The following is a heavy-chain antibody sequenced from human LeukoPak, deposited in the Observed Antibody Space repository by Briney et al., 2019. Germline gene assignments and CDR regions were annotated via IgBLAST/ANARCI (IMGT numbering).Heavy chain of an antibody. D-gene: IGHD6-19*01. CDR2: IYRSGTT. J-gene: IGHJ4*02. CDR3: ARRSPYSTGWSSYFDY. CDR1: GGSISSTNW. Sequence: SETLSLTCAVSGGSISSTNWWRWVRQPPGKGLEWIGEIYRSGTTNYKPSLKSRVTISLDKSRNHFSLKLTSVTAADSAVYYCARRSPYSTGWSSYFDYWGQGALVTVSS. V-gene: IGHV4-4*02.